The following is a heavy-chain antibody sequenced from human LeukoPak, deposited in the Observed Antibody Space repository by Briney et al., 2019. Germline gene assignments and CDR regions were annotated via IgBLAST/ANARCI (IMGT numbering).Heavy chain of an antibody. CDR1: GGSLSGYY. J-gene: IGHJ5*02. CDR3: VRVVWMDVVNTKGGWFDP. V-gene: IGHV4-34*01. CDR2: INHSGST. D-gene: IGHD5-12*01. Sequence: SETLSLTCAVSGGSLSGYYWTWIRQPPGKGLEWIGEINHSGSTNHNPSLKSRVTISDDTSKNQFSLRLNSVTAADTAVYYCVRVVWMDVVNTKGGWFDPWGQGTLVTVSS.